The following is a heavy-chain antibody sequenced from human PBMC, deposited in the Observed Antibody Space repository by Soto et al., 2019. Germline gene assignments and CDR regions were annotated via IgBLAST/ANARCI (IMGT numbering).Heavy chain of an antibody. V-gene: IGHV3-33*01. Sequence: GGSPRLSCAASGFTFRSYGMHWVRQAPGKGLEWVAVIWYDGSNKYYADSVKGRFTISRDNSKNTLYLQMNSLRAEDTAVYYSARGPGYYYYGMDVWGQGTTVTVSS. CDR3: ARGPGYYYYGMDV. CDR2: IWYDGSNK. J-gene: IGHJ6*02. CDR1: GFTFRSYG.